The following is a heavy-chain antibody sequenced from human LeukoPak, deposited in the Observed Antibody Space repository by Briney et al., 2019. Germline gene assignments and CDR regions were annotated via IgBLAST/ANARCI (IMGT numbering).Heavy chain of an antibody. D-gene: IGHD2-2*01. J-gene: IGHJ6*02. Sequence: ASVKVSCKASGYTFTGYYMHWVRQAPGQGLEWMGWINPNSGGTNYAQKFQGRVTMTRDTSISTAYMELSRLRSDDTAVYYCAREGYYSSTSCYEPYYYGMDVWGQGTTVTVSS. V-gene: IGHV1-2*02. CDR3: AREGYYSSTSCYEPYYYGMDV. CDR1: GYTFTGYY. CDR2: INPNSGGT.